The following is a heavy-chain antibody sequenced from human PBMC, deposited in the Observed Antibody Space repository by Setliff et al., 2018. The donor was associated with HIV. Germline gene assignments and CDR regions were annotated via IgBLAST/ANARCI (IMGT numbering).Heavy chain of an antibody. J-gene: IGHJ6*03. D-gene: IGHD3-22*01. V-gene: IGHV4-34*01. CDR2: INHRGRT. Sequence: SETLSLTCAVYGGSFNDDYWSWIRQPPGKELQWIGEINHRGRTNYNPSLKSLVNISVDTSTNLFSLKPVSVTAAVTAVYYCARVKRHDCSCYYPPSHYYYMDVLGKGTTVTVSS. CDR3: ARVKRHDCSCYYPPSHYYYMDV. CDR1: GGSFNDDY.